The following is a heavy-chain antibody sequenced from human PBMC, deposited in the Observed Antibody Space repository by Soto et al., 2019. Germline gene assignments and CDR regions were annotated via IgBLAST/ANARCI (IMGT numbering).Heavy chain of an antibody. CDR3: ARDLFARNVHQEGLRL. J-gene: IGHJ4*02. Sequence: QLQLVQSGSEVKKHGASVKVSCKASGYTFSSFGISWVRQAPGQGLEWMGWIGAYNGDTNLPQKFQGGVTMTTDTSSNTAYMELRSFRSDVMAVYYCARDLFARNVHQEGLRLGGQGMLVTFSS. V-gene: IGHV1-18*03. CDR1: GYTFSSFG. CDR2: IGAYNGDT.